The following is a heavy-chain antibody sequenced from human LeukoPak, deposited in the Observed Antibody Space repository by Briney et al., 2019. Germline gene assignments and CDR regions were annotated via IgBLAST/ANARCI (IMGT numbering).Heavy chain of an antibody. CDR1: GFTFSSYA. CDR2: ISGSGGCT. J-gene: IGHJ4*02. CDR3: AKSVVRGVTLPDY. Sequence: PGASLRLSCAASGFTFSSYAMSWARQAPGKGLEWVSAISGSGGCTYYADSVKGRFTISRDNSKNTLYLQMNSLRAEDTAVYYCAKSVVRGVTLPDYWGQGTLVTVSS. V-gene: IGHV3-23*01. D-gene: IGHD3-10*01.